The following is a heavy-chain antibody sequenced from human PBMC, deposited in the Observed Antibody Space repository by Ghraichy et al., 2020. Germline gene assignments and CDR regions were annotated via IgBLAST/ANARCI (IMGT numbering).Heavy chain of an antibody. Sequence: ASVKVSCKASGYTFTSYDINWVRQATGQGLEWMGWMNPNSGNTGYAQKFQGRVTMTRNTSISTAYMELSSLRSEDTAVYYCARAGKAARNYYYYYMDVWGKGTTVTVSS. CDR1: GYTFTSYD. V-gene: IGHV1-8*01. CDR3: ARAGKAARNYYYYYMDV. CDR2: MNPNSGNT. D-gene: IGHD6-6*01. J-gene: IGHJ6*03.